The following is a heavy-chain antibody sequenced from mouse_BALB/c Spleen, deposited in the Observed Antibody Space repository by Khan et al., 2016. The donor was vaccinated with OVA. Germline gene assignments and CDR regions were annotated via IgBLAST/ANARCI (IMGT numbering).Heavy chain of an antibody. CDR3: DSFIITEGYYAMDY. J-gene: IGHJ4*01. V-gene: IGHV2-3*01. Sequence: QVQLKESGPGLVAPSQSLSITCTVAGFSLNRYGVSWVRQPPGKGLEWLGVIWGDGNTNYHSALISRLSIKKDNSKSQVFLKLNSLQIDDTATYYWDSFIITEGYYAMDYWGQGTSVTVSS. CDR1: GFSLNRYG. CDR2: IWGDGNT. D-gene: IGHD1-1*01.